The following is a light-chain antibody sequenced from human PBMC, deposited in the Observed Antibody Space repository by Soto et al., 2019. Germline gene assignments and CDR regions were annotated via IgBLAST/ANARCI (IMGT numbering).Light chain of an antibody. Sequence: QSVLTQPASVSGSPGQSITISCTGTSSDVGGYDHVSWYQQHPGKAPKLIIYDVTVRPSGISPRFSGSKSDNTASLVVSGLQPEDEADYYCSSYTNKDTLLFGGGTKLTVL. CDR3: SSYTNKDTLL. CDR1: SSDVGGYDH. J-gene: IGLJ3*02. CDR2: DVT. V-gene: IGLV2-14*03.